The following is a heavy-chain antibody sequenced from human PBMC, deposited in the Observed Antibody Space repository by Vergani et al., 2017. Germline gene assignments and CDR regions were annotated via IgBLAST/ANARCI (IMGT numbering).Heavy chain of an antibody. CDR3: ARVVVVVPAAIPRLRWFDP. Sequence: QVQLVQSGAEVKKPGASVKVSCKASGYTFTSYGISWVRQAPGQGLEWMGWIIAYNGNTNYAQKLQGRVNMTTDTSASTAYMELMSLRSDETAVYYCARVVVVVPAAIPRLRWFDPWGQGTLVTVSS. J-gene: IGHJ5*02. D-gene: IGHD2-2*02. V-gene: IGHV1-18*01. CDR2: IIAYNGNT. CDR1: GYTFTSYG.